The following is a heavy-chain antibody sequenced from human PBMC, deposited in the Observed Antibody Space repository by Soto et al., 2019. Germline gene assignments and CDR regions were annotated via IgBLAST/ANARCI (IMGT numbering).Heavy chain of an antibody. D-gene: IGHD3-10*01. CDR1: GGSINSGGYS. V-gene: IGHV4-30-2*01. Sequence: QLQLQESGSGLVKPSQKLSLACTVSGGSINSGGYSWSWIRQPPVKGLEWIGYIYRSGSAYYSPSLQNRVTISVDTSKNHFSLNLTSVTAAVTAVYYCAVSGRGGLDVWGQGTTVTVSS. J-gene: IGHJ6*02. CDR3: AVSGRGGLDV. CDR2: IYRSGSA.